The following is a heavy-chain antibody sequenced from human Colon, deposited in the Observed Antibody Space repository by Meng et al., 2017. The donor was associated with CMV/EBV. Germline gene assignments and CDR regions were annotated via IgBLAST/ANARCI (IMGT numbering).Heavy chain of an antibody. CDR1: GFRFDYYW. Sequence: GGSLRLSCAASGFRFDYYWLHWVRRVPGKGLVWVSHINSDGSSTTYADSVKGRFTISRDNGKNTVFLQMNSLTAEDAAVYYCARCNSTSYDFFGVDVWGQGTTVTVSS. J-gene: IGHJ6*02. CDR2: INSDGSST. V-gene: IGHV3-74*03. D-gene: IGHD2/OR15-2a*01. CDR3: ARCNSTSYDFFGVDV.